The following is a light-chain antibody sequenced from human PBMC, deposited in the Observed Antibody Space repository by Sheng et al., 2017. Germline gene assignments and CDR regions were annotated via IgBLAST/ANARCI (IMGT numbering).Light chain of an antibody. J-gene: IGKJ3*01. Sequence: EIVLTQSPATLSLSPGERATLSCRASQSVSSSLAWYQQKPGQAPRLLIYDASNRATGIPARFSGSGSGTEFTLTISSLQSEDFAVYYCQQYNMWPPGTFGPGTRVDFK. CDR3: QQYNMWPPGT. V-gene: IGKV3-11*01. CDR2: DAS. CDR1: QSVSSS.